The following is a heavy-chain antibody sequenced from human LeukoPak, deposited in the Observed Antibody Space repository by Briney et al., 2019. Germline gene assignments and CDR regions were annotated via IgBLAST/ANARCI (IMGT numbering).Heavy chain of an antibody. D-gene: IGHD6-13*01. CDR3: ASLGPLIASDY. Sequence: PGGSLRLSCAASGFTFSSYWMSWVRQAPGKGLEWVANIKQDGSEKYYVDSVKGRFTISRDNSKNTLYLQMNSLRAEDTAVYYCASLGPLIASDYWGQGTLVTVSS. V-gene: IGHV3-7*03. CDR1: GFTFSSYW. J-gene: IGHJ4*02. CDR2: IKQDGSEK.